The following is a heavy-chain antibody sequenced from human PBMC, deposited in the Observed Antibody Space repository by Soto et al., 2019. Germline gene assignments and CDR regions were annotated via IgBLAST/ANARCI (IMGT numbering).Heavy chain of an antibody. CDR1: TFTVSGNY. CDR3: ARGFYYDSSGYYDDY. D-gene: IGHD3-22*01. Sequence: LRLSCTASTFTVSGNYMSWVRQAPGKGLEWVSLIYSGGSSYYADSVKGRFTISRDNSQNTLYLQMNSLRAEDTAVYYCARGFYYDSSGYYDDYWGQGTLVTVSS. J-gene: IGHJ4*02. V-gene: IGHV3-53*01. CDR2: IYSGGSS.